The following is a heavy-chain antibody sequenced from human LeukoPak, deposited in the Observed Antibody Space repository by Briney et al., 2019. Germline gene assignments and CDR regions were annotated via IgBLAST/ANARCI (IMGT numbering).Heavy chain of an antibody. D-gene: IGHD6-6*01. CDR3: ARSDGGIAARAGY. CDR1: GFTFSSYS. CDR2: ISSSSSYI. V-gene: IGHV3-21*01. J-gene: IGHJ4*02. Sequence: GGSLRLSCAASGFTFSSYSMNWVRQAPGKGLEWVSSISSSSSYIYYADSVKGRFTISRDNAKNSLYLQMNSLRAEDTAVYYCARSDGGIAARAGYWGQGTLVTVSS.